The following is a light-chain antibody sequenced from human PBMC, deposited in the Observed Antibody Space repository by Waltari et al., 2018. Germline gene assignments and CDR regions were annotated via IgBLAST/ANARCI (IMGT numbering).Light chain of an antibody. CDR1: TSDFGAYNY. J-gene: IGLJ2*01. CDR3: SSWTGSNTPVI. CDR2: DVR. V-gene: IGLV2-14*03. Sequence: QSALTQPASVSGSPGQSIPIPCTGTTSDFGAYNYVSWSQQHHGKAPKLMIYDVRIRPSGVSDRFSGSKSGNTASLTISGLQTEDEADYFCSSWTGSNTPVIFGGGTKLTVL.